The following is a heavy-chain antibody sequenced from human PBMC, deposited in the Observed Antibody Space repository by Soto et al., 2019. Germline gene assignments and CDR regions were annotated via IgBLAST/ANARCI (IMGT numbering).Heavy chain of an antibody. CDR1: GGSISSYY. D-gene: IGHD3-22*01. J-gene: IGHJ4*02. V-gene: IGHV4-59*01. Sequence: QVQLQESGPGLVKPSETLSLTCTVSGGSISSYYWSWIRQPPGTGLEWLGYIYYSGSTNYNPSLKSRVTISVDTSKNQFSLKRSSVTAADTAVDYCAREKGSSGLFDYWGQGTLVTVSS. CDR3: AREKGSSGLFDY. CDR2: IYYSGST.